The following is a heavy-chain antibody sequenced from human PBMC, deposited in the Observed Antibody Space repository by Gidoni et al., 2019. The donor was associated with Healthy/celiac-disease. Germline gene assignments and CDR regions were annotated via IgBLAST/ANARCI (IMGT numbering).Heavy chain of an antibody. CDR1: GGSISSYY. J-gene: IGHJ6*02. CDR2: IYTSGST. CDR3: ARVGELLSDYYYGMDV. V-gene: IGHV4-4*07. D-gene: IGHD1-26*01. Sequence: QVQLQESGPGLVKPSETLSLTCTVSGGSISSYYWSWIRQPAGKGLEWIGRIYTSGSTNYNPSLKSRVTMSVDTSKNQFSLKLSSVTAADTAVYYCARVGELLSDYYYGMDVWGQGTTVTVSS.